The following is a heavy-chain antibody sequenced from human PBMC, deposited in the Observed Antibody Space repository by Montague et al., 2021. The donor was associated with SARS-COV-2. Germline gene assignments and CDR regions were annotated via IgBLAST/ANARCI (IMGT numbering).Heavy chain of an antibody. CDR3: ARTILGYCSSASCYGVRPWYYFDY. V-gene: IGHV4-4*02. CDR1: GGSISSSNW. J-gene: IGHJ4*02. CDR2: FYHSGST. Sequence: SETLSLTCAVSGGSISSSNWWSLVRQPPGKGLELIGVFYHSGSTNYNPSLNSRVTILVNKSKNQFSLKLSSVTAADTAVYYCARTILGYCSSASCYGVRPWYYFDYWGQGTLVTVSS. D-gene: IGHD2-2*01.